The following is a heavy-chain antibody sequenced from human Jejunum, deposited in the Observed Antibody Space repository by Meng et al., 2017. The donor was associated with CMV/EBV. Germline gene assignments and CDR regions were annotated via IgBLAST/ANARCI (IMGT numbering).Heavy chain of an antibody. Sequence: QVQLVESGXGVFQPGGAXRLSCAASGFNLNSYGMHWVRQAPGKGLEWVAFIRYDGSSTYYADSVKGRFTISRDNSKNTVYLQMNSVRADDTAVYFCTTIRESWAYFDNWGQGSLVTVSS. CDR1: GFNLNSYG. CDR2: IRYDGSST. J-gene: IGHJ4*02. CDR3: TTIRESWAYFDN. D-gene: IGHD2-21*01. V-gene: IGHV3-30*02.